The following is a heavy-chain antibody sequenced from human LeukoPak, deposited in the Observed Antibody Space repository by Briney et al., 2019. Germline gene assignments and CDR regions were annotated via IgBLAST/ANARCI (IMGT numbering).Heavy chain of an antibody. V-gene: IGHV4-31*03. J-gene: IGHJ5*02. CDR1: GGSISSGGYY. CDR3: ARAYDSSGYLEWFDP. D-gene: IGHD3-22*01. CDR2: IYYSGST. Sequence: SGTLSLTCTVSGGSISSGGYYWSWIRQHPGKGLEWIGYIYYSGSTYYNPSLKSRVTISVDTSKNQFSLKLSSVTAADTAVYYCARAYDSSGYLEWFDPWGQGTLVTVSS.